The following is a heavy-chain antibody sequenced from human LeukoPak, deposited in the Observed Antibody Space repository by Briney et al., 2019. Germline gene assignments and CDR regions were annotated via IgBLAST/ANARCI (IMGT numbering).Heavy chain of an antibody. V-gene: IGHV3-23*01. J-gene: IGHJ4*02. D-gene: IGHD2-15*01. CDR3: ARGLSATSRFDY. Sequence: GGSLRLSCAASGFTFSSYAMSWVRQAPGKGLEWVSAIGTSGSLTYYTDSVRGRFTVSRDNSKNTLYLQINSLRDEDTAVYFCARGLSATSRFDYWGQGTLVTVSS. CDR1: GFTFSSYA. CDR2: IGTSGSLT.